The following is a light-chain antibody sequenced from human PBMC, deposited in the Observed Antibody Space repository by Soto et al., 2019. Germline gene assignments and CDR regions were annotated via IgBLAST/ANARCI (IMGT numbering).Light chain of an antibody. CDR3: QPYNSYSEA. CDR1: QTISSW. Sequence: DIRMTRSPSTLSGYVGDRVTITCRASQTISSWLAWYQQKPGKAPKLLIYKASTLKSGVPSRFSGSGSGTEFTLTISSLLPDDFATYYCQPYNSYSEAFGQGTKVDI. J-gene: IGKJ1*01. CDR2: KAS. V-gene: IGKV1-5*03.